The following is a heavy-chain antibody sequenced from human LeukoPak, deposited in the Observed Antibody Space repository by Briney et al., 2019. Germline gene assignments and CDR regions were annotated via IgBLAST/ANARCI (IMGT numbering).Heavy chain of an antibody. CDR1: GFTFSSYS. J-gene: IGHJ4*02. CDR2: ISSSSSYI. Sequence: GGSLRLSCAASGFTFSSYSMNWFGRAPGKGLEWVSSISSSSSYIYYADSVKGRFTISRDNAKNSLYLQMNSLRAEDTAVYYCARDLVVDWGQGTLVTVSS. CDR3: ARDLVVD. D-gene: IGHD2-2*01. V-gene: IGHV3-21*01.